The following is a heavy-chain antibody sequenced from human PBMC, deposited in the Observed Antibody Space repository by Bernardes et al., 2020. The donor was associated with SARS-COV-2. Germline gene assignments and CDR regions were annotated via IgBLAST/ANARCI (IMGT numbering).Heavy chain of an antibody. D-gene: IGHD6-19*01. V-gene: IGHV3-30*18. J-gene: IGHJ4*02. CDR2: ITYDGSKK. Sequence: GGSLSPSCAASGFTFSSYGMNWVRQAPGKGLEWVATITYDGSKKYYADSVKGRFTISRDDSRDTVYLQMSSLRDEDTAVYYCAKESYSSGWENWGQGTLVIVSS. CDR1: GFTFSSYG. CDR3: AKESYSSGWEN.